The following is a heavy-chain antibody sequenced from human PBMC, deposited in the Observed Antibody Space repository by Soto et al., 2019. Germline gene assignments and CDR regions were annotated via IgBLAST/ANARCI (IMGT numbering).Heavy chain of an antibody. CDR3: TTVYYSNYERGNAFDI. Sequence: GGSLRLSCAASGFTFSNAWMSWVRQAPGKGLEWVGRIKSKTDGWTTDYAAPVKGRFTISRDDSKNTLYLQMNSLKTEDSAVYYCTTVYYSNYERGNAFDIWGQGTMVTVSS. CDR2: IKSKTDGWTT. D-gene: IGHD4-4*01. CDR1: GFTFSNAW. J-gene: IGHJ3*02. V-gene: IGHV3-15*01.